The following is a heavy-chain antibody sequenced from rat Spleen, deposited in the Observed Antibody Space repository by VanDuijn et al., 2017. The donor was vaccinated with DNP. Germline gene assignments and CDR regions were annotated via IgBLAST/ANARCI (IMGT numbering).Heavy chain of an antibody. CDR3: TRYNSGYYFDY. Sequence: EVQLVESGGGLVQPGGSLKLSCAASGFTFSDYAMAWVRQAPKKGLEWVATIIYDGSSTYYRDSVKGRFTVSRDNAKSTLYLQMDSLRSEDTATYYCTRYNSGYYFDYWGRGVLVTVSS. CDR1: GFTFSDYA. V-gene: IGHV5-17*01. D-gene: IGHD4-3*01. CDR2: IIYDGSST. J-gene: IGHJ2*01.